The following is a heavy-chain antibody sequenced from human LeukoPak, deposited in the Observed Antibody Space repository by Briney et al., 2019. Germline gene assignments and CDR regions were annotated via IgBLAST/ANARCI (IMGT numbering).Heavy chain of an antibody. J-gene: IGHJ5*02. CDR2: INPSGGSA. D-gene: IGHD5-18*01. CDR1: GYTFTSYY. V-gene: IGHV1-46*01. Sequence: ASVKVSCKASGYTFTSYYMHWVRQAPGQGLEWMGIINPSGGSASYAQKFQGRVTMTRDTSTSTVYMELSSLRSEDTAVYYCAREGDVDTATWHWFDPWGQGTLVTVSS. CDR3: AREGDVDTATWHWFDP.